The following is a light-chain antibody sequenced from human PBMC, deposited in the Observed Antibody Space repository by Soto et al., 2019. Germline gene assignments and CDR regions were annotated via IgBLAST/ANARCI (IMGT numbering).Light chain of an antibody. CDR3: QQYGSSLWT. V-gene: IGKV3-20*01. Sequence: EIVLPQSPGTLSLSPGERATLSCRASQSVSSSYLAWYQQKPGQAPRLLIYGESNRATGIPDRFSGSGSGTDFTLTISRLDPEDFAMYYCQQYGSSLWTFGQRTKADIK. CDR2: GES. CDR1: QSVSSSY. J-gene: IGKJ1*01.